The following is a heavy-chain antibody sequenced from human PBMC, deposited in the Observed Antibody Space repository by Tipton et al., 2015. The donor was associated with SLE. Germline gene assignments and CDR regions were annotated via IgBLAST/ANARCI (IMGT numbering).Heavy chain of an antibody. CDR1: GFTFSSYD. Sequence: SLRLSCAASGFTFSSYDMYWVRQPTGKGLEWVSAIGTAGDTYYRGSVKGRFTVSREKAKNSLYLQMNSLRAEDTAVYYCARKVVVPAANRDYYGMDVWGQGTTVTVS. CDR3: ARKVVVPAANRDYYGMDV. D-gene: IGHD2-2*01. CDR2: IGTAGDT. V-gene: IGHV3-13*01. J-gene: IGHJ6*02.